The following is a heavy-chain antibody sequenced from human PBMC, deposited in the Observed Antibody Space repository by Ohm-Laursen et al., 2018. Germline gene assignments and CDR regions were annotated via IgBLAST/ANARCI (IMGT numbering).Heavy chain of an antibody. CDR2: ISGSGGST. D-gene: IGHD2-15*01. V-gene: IGHV3-23*01. CDR1: GFTFSSYA. J-gene: IGHJ3*02. Sequence: SLRLSCTASGFTFSSYAMCWVRQAPGKGLEWVSVISGSGGSTYYADSVKGRFTISRDNSKNTLFLQMSSLRAEDTAVYYCASLGYCSGGSCLWAFDIWGQGTMVTVSS. CDR3: ASLGYCSGGSCLWAFDI.